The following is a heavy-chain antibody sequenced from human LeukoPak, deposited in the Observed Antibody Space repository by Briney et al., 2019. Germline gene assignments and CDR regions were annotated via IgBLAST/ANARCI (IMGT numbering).Heavy chain of an antibody. Sequence: NSSETLSLTCTVSGGSISSYYWSWIRQPPGKGLEWIGYIYYSGSTNYNPSLKSRVTISVDTSKNQFSLKLSSVTAADTAVYYCARGIAVAGIDYWGQGTLVTVSS. CDR2: IYYSGST. CDR3: ARGIAVAGIDY. CDR1: GGSISSYY. J-gene: IGHJ4*02. D-gene: IGHD6-19*01. V-gene: IGHV4-59*08.